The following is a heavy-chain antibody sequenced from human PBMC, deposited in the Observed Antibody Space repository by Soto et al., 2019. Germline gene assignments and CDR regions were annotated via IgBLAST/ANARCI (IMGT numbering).Heavy chain of an antibody. D-gene: IGHD5-12*01. Sequence: EERLLESGVGLVQPWGSLRLSCAASGFTFSNYVMSWVRQAPGKGLEWVSAISGSGGSTYYGDSLKGRFTISRDNSKNTLYLHMNNLRAEETAVYVCAKVPSSRATTPFDSCGQGTLRTVSS. CDR3: AKVPSSRATTPFDS. J-gene: IGHJ4*02. V-gene: IGHV3-23*01. CDR2: ISGSGGST. CDR1: GFTFSNYV.